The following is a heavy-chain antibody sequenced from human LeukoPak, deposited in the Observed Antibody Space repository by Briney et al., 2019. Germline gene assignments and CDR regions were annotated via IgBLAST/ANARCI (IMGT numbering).Heavy chain of an antibody. D-gene: IGHD3-3*01. CDR3: ARERISTFDYDFWSGYYNDLNWFDP. CDR1: GGSISSSSYY. V-gene: IGHV4-39*07. Sequence: SETLSLTCTVSGGSISSSSYYWGWIRQPPGKGLEWIGSIYYSGSTYYNPSLKSRVTISVDTSKNQFSLKLSSVTAADTAVYYCARERISTFDYDFWSGYYNDLNWFDPWGQGTLVTVSS. J-gene: IGHJ5*02. CDR2: IYYSGST.